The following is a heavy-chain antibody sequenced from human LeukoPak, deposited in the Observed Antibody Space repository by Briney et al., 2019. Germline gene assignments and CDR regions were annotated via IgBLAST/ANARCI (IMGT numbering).Heavy chain of an antibody. J-gene: IGHJ4*02. Sequence: QPGGSLRLSCAASGFTFSSYWMHWVHQAPGKGLVWVSRVNSDGSSTSYADSVKGRFTISRDNAKNTLYLQMNSLRAEDTAVYYCARRCSVGFCSLGYWGQGTLVTVSS. V-gene: IGHV3-74*01. D-gene: IGHD2-15*01. CDR1: GFTFSSYW. CDR3: ARRCSVGFCSLGY. CDR2: VNSDGSST.